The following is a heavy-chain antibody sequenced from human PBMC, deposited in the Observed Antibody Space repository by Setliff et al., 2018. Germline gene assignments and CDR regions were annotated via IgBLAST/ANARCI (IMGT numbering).Heavy chain of an antibody. D-gene: IGHD6-13*01. CDR1: GGSISSYY. CDR3: ARDEGSSYFYGMDV. V-gene: IGHV4-59*01. J-gene: IGHJ6*02. Sequence: LSLTCTVSGGSISSYYWSWIRQPPGKGLEWIGYIYYSGSTNYNPSLKSRVTISVDTSKNQFPLKLSSVTAADTAVYYCARDEGSSYFYGMDVWGQGTTVTVSS. CDR2: IYYSGST.